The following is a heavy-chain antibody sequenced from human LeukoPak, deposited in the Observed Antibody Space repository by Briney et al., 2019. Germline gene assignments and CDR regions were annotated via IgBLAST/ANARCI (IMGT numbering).Heavy chain of an antibody. V-gene: IGHV3-74*01. Sequence: GGSLRLSCAASGRYWMHLVRQAPGKGLVWVSHINSDGSWTSYADSVKGRFTISKDNAKNTVYLQMSNLRVEDTAVYYCARGGAMVTAWFDPWGQGTLVTVSS. CDR3: ARGGAMVTAWFDP. CDR1: GRYW. J-gene: IGHJ5*02. CDR2: INSDGSWT. D-gene: IGHD5-18*01.